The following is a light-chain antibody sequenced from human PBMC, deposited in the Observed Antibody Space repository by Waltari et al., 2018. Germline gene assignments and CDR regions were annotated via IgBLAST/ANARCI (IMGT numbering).Light chain of an antibody. CDR1: SLRSYS. CDR2: GKN. Sequence: SSELTQDPAVSVALGQTVRITCQGDSLRSYSANWYQQKPGPAPILVIYGKNNRPSGIPARFSGSTSGDTASLTITGAQAEDEADYYCNSRDSSINHHYVFGSGTKVTVL. V-gene: IGLV3-19*01. J-gene: IGLJ1*01. CDR3: NSRDSSINHHYV.